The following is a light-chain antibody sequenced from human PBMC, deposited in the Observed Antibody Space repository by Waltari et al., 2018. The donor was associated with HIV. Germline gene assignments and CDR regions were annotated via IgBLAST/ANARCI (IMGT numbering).Light chain of an antibody. J-gene: IGLJ2*01. CDR2: GNT. CDR3: CSYAGSHTFVV. Sequence: QSVLTQPPSVSGAPGQTVTISCTGSSSNIGARAHFDVHWYQQLPGTAPKLPFYGNTNRPSGVPDRFPGSKSGASASLAITGLQAEDEADYYCCSYAGSHTFVVFGGGTKLTVL. CDR1: SSNIGARAHFD. V-gene: IGLV1-40*01.